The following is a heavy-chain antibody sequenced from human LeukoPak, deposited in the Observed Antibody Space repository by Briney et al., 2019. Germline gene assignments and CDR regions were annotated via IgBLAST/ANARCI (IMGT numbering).Heavy chain of an antibody. CDR1: GVSISSYY. CDR2: ISDSGDT. V-gene: IGHV4-59*01. Sequence: SETLSLTCTVSGVSISSYYWSWIRQPPGKGLEWIGHISDSGDTNYNPSLKSRVTTSVDTSKKQFSLKLSSVTTADTAVYYCARDSYYDTSGYFNDTFDMWGQGTLVTVSS. CDR3: ARDSYYDTSGYFNDTFDM. J-gene: IGHJ3*02. D-gene: IGHD3-22*01.